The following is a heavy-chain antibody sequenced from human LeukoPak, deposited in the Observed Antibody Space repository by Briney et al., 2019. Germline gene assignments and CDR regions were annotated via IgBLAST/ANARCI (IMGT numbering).Heavy chain of an antibody. Sequence: ASVKVSCKASGYTFTSYGISWVRQTPGQGLEWMGWISANNGNTNYAQKLQGRVTMTTDTCTGTAYMELRSLRSDDTAVYYCARDFFHGHCGGLSCFLLDYWGQGSLVAVSS. V-gene: IGHV1-18*01. CDR1: GYTFTSYG. J-gene: IGHJ4*02. CDR2: ISANNGNT. CDR3: ARDFFHGHCGGLSCFLLDY. D-gene: IGHD2-15*01.